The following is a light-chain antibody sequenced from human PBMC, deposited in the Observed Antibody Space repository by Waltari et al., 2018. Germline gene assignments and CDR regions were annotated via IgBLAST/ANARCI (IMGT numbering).Light chain of an antibody. V-gene: IGLV2-14*03. CDR1: SRDVGGYNY. CDR3: SSYTSTSTVL. Sequence: QSDLSQPASMSGSPGQSITISCTGTSRDVGGYNYVSWYQEYPGQAPKLIIYDVKNRPSGVSNRFSGSKSGNTASLTISGLQAEDEADYYCSSYTSTSTVLFGGGTKVTVL. J-gene: IGLJ2*01. CDR2: DVK.